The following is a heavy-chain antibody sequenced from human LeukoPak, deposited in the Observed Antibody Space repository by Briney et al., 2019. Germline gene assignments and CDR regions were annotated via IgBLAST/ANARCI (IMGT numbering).Heavy chain of an antibody. D-gene: IGHD2-2*01. J-gene: IGHJ3*01. CDR1: EFTFSTYS. CDR3: ARDCGSTSCHGWHVFDF. Sequence: PGGSLRLSCITSEFTFSTYSMNWVRQAPGKGLEWVSYISDSGSTTQYADSMKGRFTISRDNAKNSLYLQMTSLRAEDTAVYYCARDCGSTSCHGWHVFDFWGQGTMVTVSS. V-gene: IGHV3-48*01. CDR2: ISDSGSTT.